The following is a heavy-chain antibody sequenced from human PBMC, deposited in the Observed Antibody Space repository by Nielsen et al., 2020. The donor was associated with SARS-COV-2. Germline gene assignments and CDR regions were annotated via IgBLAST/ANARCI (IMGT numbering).Heavy chain of an antibody. D-gene: IGHD6-19*01. CDR1: GFTFSRYA. Sequence: GESLKISCAASGFTFSRYAMSWVRQAPGKGLEWVSAISGSGGSTYYADSVKGRFTISRDNSKNTLYLQMNSLRAEDTAVYYCANSIAVAGTGTWGQGTLVTVSS. CDR3: ANSIAVAGTGT. CDR2: ISGSGGST. V-gene: IGHV3-23*01. J-gene: IGHJ5*02.